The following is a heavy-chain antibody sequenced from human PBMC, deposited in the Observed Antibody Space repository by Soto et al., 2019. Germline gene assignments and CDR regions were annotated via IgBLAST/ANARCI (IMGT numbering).Heavy chain of an antibody. CDR1: GFTFRTNA. CDR3: AKDSQLREYGVQRYYYGMDD. CDR2: ISGSGGGT. V-gene: IGHV3-23*01. Sequence: GGSLRLSCAATGFTFRTNAMSWVRQAPGKGLEWVSSISGSGGGTYYADSVKGRFTISRDSSKNTLYLQMNSLRAEDTAIYYCAKDSQLREYGVQRYYYGMDDWGQGTTVTVSS. D-gene: IGHD4-17*01. J-gene: IGHJ6*02.